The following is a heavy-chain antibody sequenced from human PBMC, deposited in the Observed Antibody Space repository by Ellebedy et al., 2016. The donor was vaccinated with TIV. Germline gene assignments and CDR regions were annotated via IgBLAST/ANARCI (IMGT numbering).Heavy chain of an antibody. Sequence: GGSLRLSXAASGFTFSSYGMHWVRQAPGKGLEWVAVISYDGSNKYYADSVKGRFTISRDNSKNTLYLQMNSLRAEDTAVYYCARDSYFDWLVDYWGQGTLVTVSS. CDR2: ISYDGSNK. J-gene: IGHJ4*02. D-gene: IGHD3-9*01. CDR3: ARDSYFDWLVDY. CDR1: GFTFSSYG. V-gene: IGHV3-30*03.